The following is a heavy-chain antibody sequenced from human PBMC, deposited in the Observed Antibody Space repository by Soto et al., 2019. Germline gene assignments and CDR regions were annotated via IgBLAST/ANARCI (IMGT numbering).Heavy chain of an antibody. CDR2: IIPVFDKA. D-gene: IGHD3-16*01. CDR3: ARLRRDWGDAFDL. Sequence: QVQLVQSGADVKKPGSAVEVSSKTSGGSFGSSAISWVRQAPAQGLEWMGEIIPVFDKANYAQNFQDRLTITADESTGTVFMQLSSLRSDDTAVYFCARLRRDWGDAFDLWGEETVVTVSS. V-gene: IGHV1-69*01. CDR1: GGSFGSSA. J-gene: IGHJ3*01.